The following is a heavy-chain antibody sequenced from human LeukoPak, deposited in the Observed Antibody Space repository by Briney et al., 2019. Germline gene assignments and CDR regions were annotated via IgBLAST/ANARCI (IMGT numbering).Heavy chain of an antibody. Sequence: SQTLSLTCTVSGGSISSGGYYWSWIRQPPGKGLEWIGYIYHSGSTYYNPSLKSRVTISVDRSKNQFSLKLSSVTAADTAVYYYARLYSSSWQFDSWGQGTLVTVSS. CDR1: GGSISSGGYY. CDR2: IYHSGST. D-gene: IGHD6-13*01. CDR3: ARLYSSSWQFDS. J-gene: IGHJ4*02. V-gene: IGHV4-30-2*01.